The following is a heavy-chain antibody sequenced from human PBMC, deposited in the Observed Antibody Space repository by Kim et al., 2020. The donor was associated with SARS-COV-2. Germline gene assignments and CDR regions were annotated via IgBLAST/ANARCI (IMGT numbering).Heavy chain of an antibody. D-gene: IGHD2-21*01. CDR2: IYPDESDT. J-gene: IGHJ4*02. V-gene: IGHV5-51*01. CDR1: GYTFSDFW. Sequence: GESLKISCRTSGYTFSDFWIAWVRQKPGKGLEWMGIIYPDESDTRYSPSFEGQVTISVDKSLGTAYLQWDSLRASDTAMYYCARHSKKVKVISPHLDYWGQGTLVTVSS. CDR3: ARHSKKVKVISPHLDY.